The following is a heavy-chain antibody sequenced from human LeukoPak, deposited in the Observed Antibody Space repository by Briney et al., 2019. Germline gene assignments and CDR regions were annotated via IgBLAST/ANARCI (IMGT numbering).Heavy chain of an antibody. CDR3: ALGHGSRINNY. Sequence: GASVKVSWKATRGPFSSYAVSYVRQAPGQGLEWMGRIIPILGIANYAQKFQGRVTITADKSTSTAYMELSSLRSEDTAVYYCALGHGSRINNYGGQGTLVTVSS. D-gene: IGHD3-10*01. CDR1: RGPFSSYA. J-gene: IGHJ4*02. CDR2: IIPILGIA. V-gene: IGHV1-69*04.